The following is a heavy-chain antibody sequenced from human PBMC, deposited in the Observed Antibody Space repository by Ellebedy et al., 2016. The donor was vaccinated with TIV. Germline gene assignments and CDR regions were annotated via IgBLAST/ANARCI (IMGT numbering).Heavy chain of an antibody. V-gene: IGHV4-4*02. CDR2: IFHSGST. CDR1: GGSISSSGW. CDR3: ARELRGSFFDF. D-gene: IGHD5-24*01. Sequence: SETLSLXCAVSGGSISSSGWWSWVRQPPGKGLEWIGEIFHSGSTNYSPSLKSRVTFSIDVSKNEFSLTLTSVTAADTGIYYCARELRGSFFDFWGQGTLVTVSS. J-gene: IGHJ4*03.